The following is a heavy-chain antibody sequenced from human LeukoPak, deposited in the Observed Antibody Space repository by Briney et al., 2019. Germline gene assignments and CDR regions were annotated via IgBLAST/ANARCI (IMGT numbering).Heavy chain of an antibody. CDR2: IRYDGGTE. V-gene: IGHV3-30*02. Sequence: GGSLRLSCAASGFTFSSYGMHWVRQAPGKGLEWVAFIRYDGGTEYYADSVKGRFTISRDNSKNTLYLQMSGLRTEDTALYYCAKERGTSGYFDYWGQGTLVTVSS. D-gene: IGHD3-10*01. CDR1: GFTFSSYG. J-gene: IGHJ4*02. CDR3: AKERGTSGYFDY.